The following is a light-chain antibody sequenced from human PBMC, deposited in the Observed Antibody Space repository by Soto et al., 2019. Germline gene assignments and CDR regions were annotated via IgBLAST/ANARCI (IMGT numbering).Light chain of an antibody. CDR3: CSYAGSTAWV. CDR1: SNDVGSFAL. J-gene: IGLJ3*02. Sequence: QSALTQPASVSGSPGQSITISCTGTSNDVGSFALVSWYQHHPGKAPKLMIYEGSRRPSGVSNRFSGSKSGNTASLTISGLQADDEADYYCCSYAGSTAWVFGGGTKLTVL. CDR2: EGS. V-gene: IGLV2-23*01.